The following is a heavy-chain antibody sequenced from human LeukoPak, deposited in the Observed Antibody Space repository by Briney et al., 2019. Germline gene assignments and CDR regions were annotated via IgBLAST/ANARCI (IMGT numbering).Heavy chain of an antibody. CDR1: GFTFSDYY. Sequence: NPGGSLRLSCAASGFTFSDYYMSWIRQAPGKGLEWVSYISSSSSYTNYADSVKGRFTISRDNSKNTLYLQMNSLRAEDTAVYYCAKSPAVDAAFDIWGQGTMVTVSS. CDR2: ISSSSSYT. V-gene: IGHV3-11*03. CDR3: AKSPAVDAAFDI. J-gene: IGHJ3*02. D-gene: IGHD4-23*01.